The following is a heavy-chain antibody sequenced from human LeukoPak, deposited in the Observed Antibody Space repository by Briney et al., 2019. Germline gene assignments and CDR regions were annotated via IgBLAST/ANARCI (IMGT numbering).Heavy chain of an antibody. CDR1: GDSFSSYSAA. V-gene: IGHV6-1*01. CDR3: ARDLRRRDGYNFDY. J-gene: IGHJ4*02. D-gene: IGHD5-24*01. Sequence: QTLSLTCAISGDSFSSYSAAWNWIRQSPSIGLEWLGRTYYRCKWYNDYAVSVKSRITINPDTSKNQFSLQLNSVTPEDTAVYYCARDLRRRDGYNFDYWGQGTLVSVSS. CDR2: TYYRCKWYN.